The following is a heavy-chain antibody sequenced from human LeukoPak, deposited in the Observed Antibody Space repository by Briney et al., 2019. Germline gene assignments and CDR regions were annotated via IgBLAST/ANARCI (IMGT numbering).Heavy chain of an antibody. CDR3: ARGRIDYGDSRLSFFDY. CDR2: IIPIFDTA. V-gene: IGHV1-69*13. J-gene: IGHJ4*02. D-gene: IGHD4-17*01. Sequence: SVKVSCKASVGTFSSFGFSWVRQAPGQGLEWMGGIIPIFDTANYAQQFQGRVTITAHESTSTVYMELSSLRSDDTAVYYCARGRIDYGDSRLSFFDYWGQGTLVTVSS. CDR1: VGTFSSFG.